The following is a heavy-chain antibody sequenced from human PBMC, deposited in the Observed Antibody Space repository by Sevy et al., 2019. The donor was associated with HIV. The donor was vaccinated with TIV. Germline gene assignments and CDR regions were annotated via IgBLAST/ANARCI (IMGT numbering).Heavy chain of an antibody. J-gene: IGHJ6*02. CDR1: GGSISSSNKY. D-gene: IGHD6-13*01. V-gene: IGHV4-39*01. CDR3: ARARYSSRDDGLDV. CDR2: FYYSGST. Sequence: SETLSLTCTVSGGSISSSNKYWGWIRQPPGKGLEWIGSFYYSGSTFYNSSLKGRVTISVDTSKNQISLKLSSVTAADTAVYYCARARYSSRDDGLDVWGQGTTVTVSS.